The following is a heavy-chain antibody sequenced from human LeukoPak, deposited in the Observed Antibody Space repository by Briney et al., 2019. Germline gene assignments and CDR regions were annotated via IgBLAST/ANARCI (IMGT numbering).Heavy chain of an antibody. CDR3: ARVGTYDY. CDR1: GGFIRSSSYY. D-gene: IGHD1-1*01. V-gene: IGHV4-39*07. Sequence: ASETLSLTCTVSGGFIRSSSYYWGWIRQPPGMGLEWIGSLYYSGLTYYNPSLRSRLTISVDTSKNQFSLNLRSVSAADTAVYYCARVGTYDYWGQGTLVTVSS. CDR2: LYYSGLT. J-gene: IGHJ4*02.